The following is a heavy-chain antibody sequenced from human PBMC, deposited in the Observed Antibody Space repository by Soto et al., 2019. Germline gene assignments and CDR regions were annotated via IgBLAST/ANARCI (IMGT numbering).Heavy chain of an antibody. J-gene: IGHJ4*02. CDR3: ARVNRGAFDS. Sequence: SETLSLTCTVSGGSINDYYWSWIRQPPGKGLEWIGYIFYTGDTSYRPSLKSRITISLDTSDNHFSLKLTSVTAADTAVYYCARVNRGAFDSWGQGTLVTVSS. CDR1: GGSINDYY. V-gene: IGHV4-59*01. CDR2: IFYTGDT.